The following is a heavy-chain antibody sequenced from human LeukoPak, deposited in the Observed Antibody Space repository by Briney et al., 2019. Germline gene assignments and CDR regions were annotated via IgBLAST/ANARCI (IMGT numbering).Heavy chain of an antibody. Sequence: GGSLRLSCAASGFTFSDYYMSWIRQAPGKGLEWVSYISSSGSTIYYADSVKGRFTISRDNAKNSLYLQMNSLRAEDTAVYYCASSLDYGGNSVNAFDIWGQGTMVTVSS. CDR1: GFTFSDYY. CDR2: ISSSGSTI. D-gene: IGHD4-23*01. J-gene: IGHJ3*02. V-gene: IGHV3-11*01. CDR3: ASSLDYGGNSVNAFDI.